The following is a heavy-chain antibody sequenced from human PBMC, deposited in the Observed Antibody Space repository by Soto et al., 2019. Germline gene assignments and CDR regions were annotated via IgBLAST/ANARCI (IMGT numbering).Heavy chain of an antibody. J-gene: IGHJ6*02. CDR1: GGIFSSYA. CDR3: ASGGYIGYHYDSYYYAMDV. D-gene: IGHD5-12*01. Sequence: SVKVSCKASGGIFSSYAISWVRQAPGQGLEWMGGIIPIFATPNYAQKFQGRVTITADKSTSTAYMELSSLRSEDTAVYYCASGGYIGYHYDSYYYAMDVWGQGTTVTVSS. V-gene: IGHV1-69*06. CDR2: IIPIFATP.